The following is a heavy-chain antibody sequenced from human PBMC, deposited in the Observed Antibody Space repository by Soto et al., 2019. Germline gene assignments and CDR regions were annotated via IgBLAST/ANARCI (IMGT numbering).Heavy chain of an antibody. J-gene: IGHJ6*02. Sequence: QVQVVQSGAEVKDSGSSVKVSCKASGGTFSTFGIIWVRQAPGQGLEWMGGIIPIFGTPNYAQKSKGSVTITANAPTRKVSLELSSPRSEDTAAYYCARSLQNYYYEMGVWGQGTTVTVSS. D-gene: IGHD4-4*01. CDR1: GGTFSTFG. V-gene: IGHV1-69*01. CDR3: ARSLQNYYYEMGV. CDR2: IIPIFGTP.